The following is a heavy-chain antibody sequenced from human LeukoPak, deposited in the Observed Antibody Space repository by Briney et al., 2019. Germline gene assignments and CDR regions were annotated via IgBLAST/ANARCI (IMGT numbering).Heavy chain of an antibody. V-gene: IGHV1-2*02. J-gene: IGHJ4*02. CDR3: ARAYDGSGNLDY. CDR1: GYTFTDYY. CDR2: IYPNRGGT. D-gene: IGHD3-22*01. Sequence: ASVKVSCKGSGYTFTDYYMHWVRQAPGQGLEWMGWIYPNRGGTNFAQKFQGRVTMTRDTSINTAYMELSRLRSDDTAVYYCARAYDGSGNLDYWGQGTLVTVSS.